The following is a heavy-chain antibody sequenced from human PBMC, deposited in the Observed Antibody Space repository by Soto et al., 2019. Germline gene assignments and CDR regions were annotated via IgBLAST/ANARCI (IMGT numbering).Heavy chain of an antibody. J-gene: IGHJ6*02. CDR1: GFSLSDYA. Sequence: GGSLRLSCVASGFSLSDYAVNWVRQAPGKGLEWVPFISSDSRTIYYADSVEGRFTVSRDNARNSVSLQMDSLRDEDAAVYYCARIKLVEWFFINVDVYDMDVWGQGTPVTVSS. D-gene: IGHD3-3*01. CDR3: ARIKLVEWFFINVDVYDMDV. CDR2: ISSDSRTI. V-gene: IGHV3-48*02.